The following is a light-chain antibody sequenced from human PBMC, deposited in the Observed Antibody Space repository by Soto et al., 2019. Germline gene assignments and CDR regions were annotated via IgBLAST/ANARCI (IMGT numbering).Light chain of an antibody. CDR3: CLYGGSLYV. Sequence: QSALTQPRSVSGSPGQSVTISCTGTSSDVGRYNHVSWYQHHPGKAPKLMIYDVTKRPSGVPDRFSGSKFGNTASLTISGLQVADEAEYYWCLYGGSLYVFGTGTKLTVL. V-gene: IGLV2-11*01. CDR1: SSDVGRYNH. CDR2: DVT. J-gene: IGLJ1*01.